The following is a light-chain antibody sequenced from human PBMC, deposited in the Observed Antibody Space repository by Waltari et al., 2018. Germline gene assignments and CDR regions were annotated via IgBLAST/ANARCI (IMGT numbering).Light chain of an antibody. J-gene: IGKJ1*01. CDR1: QSVSSSY. V-gene: IGKV3-20*01. CDR3: QQYGSSPWT. Sequence: EIVLTQSPGTLSLSPGERATLSCRASQSVSSSYLAWYQQKPGQAPRLLIYGASSRATGIPDRFRGSGSGTDFTHTISRLEPEDFAVYYCQQYGSSPWTFGQGTKV. CDR2: GAS.